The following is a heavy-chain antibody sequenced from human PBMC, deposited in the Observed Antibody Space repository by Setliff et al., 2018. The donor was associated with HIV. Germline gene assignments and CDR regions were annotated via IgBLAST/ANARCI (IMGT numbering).Heavy chain of an antibody. V-gene: IGHV4-30-2*01. J-gene: IGHJ4*02. CDR2: IYHSGNT. Sequence: SETLSLTCTVSGGIISTGGYSWSWIRQPPGKGLEWIGYIYHSGNTYYNPSLKSRVSISVDRSKNHFSLRLSSVTAADTAVYYCARGGSRGSWYWDYWGQGTLVTVSS. CDR1: GGIISTGGYS. D-gene: IGHD6-13*01. CDR3: ARGGSRGSWYWDY.